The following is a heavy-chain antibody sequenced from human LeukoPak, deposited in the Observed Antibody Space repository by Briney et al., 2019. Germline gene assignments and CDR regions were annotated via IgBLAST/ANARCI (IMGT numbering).Heavy chain of an antibody. CDR1: GGTFSSYA. J-gene: IGHJ5*02. V-gene: IGHV1-69*04. CDR2: IIPILGIA. CDR3: ARLRSRDGIDP. Sequence: GASVKVSCKASGGTFSSYAISWARQAPGQGLEWMGKIIPILGIAKYAQKFQGRVTITAEKSTNTAYMELSSLRSEDTAVYYCARLRSRDGIDPWGQGTLVTVSS. D-gene: IGHD2-15*01.